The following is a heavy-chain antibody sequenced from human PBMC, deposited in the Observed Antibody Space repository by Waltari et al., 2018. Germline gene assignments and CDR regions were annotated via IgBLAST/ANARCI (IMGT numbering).Heavy chain of an antibody. J-gene: IGHJ5*02. CDR1: GFTVSSNY. CDR3: ASSQGYCSGGSCYSYWFDP. CDR2: IYSGGST. D-gene: IGHD2-15*01. V-gene: IGHV3-53*01. Sequence: EVQLVESGGGLIQPGGSLRLSCAASGFTVSSNYMSWVRQAPGTGLEWVSVIYSGGSTYYADSVKGRFTISRDNSKNTLYLQMNSLRAEDTAVYYCASSQGYCSGGSCYSYWFDPWGQGTLVTVSS.